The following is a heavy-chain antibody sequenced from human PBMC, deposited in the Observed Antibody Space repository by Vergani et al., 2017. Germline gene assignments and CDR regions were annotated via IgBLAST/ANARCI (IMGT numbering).Heavy chain of an antibody. V-gene: IGHV1-24*01. Sequence: QVQLVQSGAEVKKPGASVKVSCKASGYTFTGYYMHWVRQAPGKGLEWMGGFDPEDGETIYAQKFQGRVTMTEDTSTDTAYMELSSLRSEDTAVYYCATSPTIIVATTDNDYWGQGTLVTVSS. J-gene: IGHJ4*02. D-gene: IGHD5-12*01. CDR3: ATSPTIIVATTDNDY. CDR2: FDPEDGET. CDR1: GYTFTGYY.